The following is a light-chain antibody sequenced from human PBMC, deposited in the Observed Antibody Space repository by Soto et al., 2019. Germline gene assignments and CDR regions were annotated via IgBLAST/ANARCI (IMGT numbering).Light chain of an antibody. CDR1: QEISNH. Sequence: DIQMTQSPSSLSASVGDRVTISCRASQEISNHLAWFLQKPGKPPKSLIYDASSLQSGVPSKFSGSGSGTDFTLTISSLQPEDFATYYCQQYHNYPVTFGGGTKVEIK. CDR3: QQYHNYPVT. J-gene: IGKJ4*01. V-gene: IGKV1-16*02. CDR2: DAS.